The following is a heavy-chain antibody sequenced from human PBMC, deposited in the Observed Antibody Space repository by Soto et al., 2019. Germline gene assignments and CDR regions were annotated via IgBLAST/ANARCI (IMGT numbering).Heavy chain of an antibody. CDR1: GFTFGDYA. CDR3: TRDMGQYDSSGYGTDY. CDR2: IRSKAYGGTT. Sequence: GGSLRLSCTASGFTFGDYAMSWVRQAPGKGLEWVGFIRSKAYGGTTEYAASVKGRFTISRDDSKSIAYLQMNSLKTEDTAVYYCTRDMGQYDSSGYGTDYWGQGTLVTVSS. J-gene: IGHJ4*02. V-gene: IGHV3-49*04. D-gene: IGHD3-22*01.